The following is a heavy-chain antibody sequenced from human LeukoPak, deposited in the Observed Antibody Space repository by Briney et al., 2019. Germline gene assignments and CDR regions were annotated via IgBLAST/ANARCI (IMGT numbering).Heavy chain of an antibody. D-gene: IGHD2-2*01. V-gene: IGHV4-30-4*01. CDR1: GSSISSGDYY. J-gene: IGHJ4*02. CDR2: IYYSGST. Sequence: SQTLSLTCTVSGSSISSGDYYWSWIRQPPGKGLEWIGYIYYSGSTYYNPSLKSRVTISVDTSKNQFSLKLSSVTAADTAVYYCARVLQYQLPSHFDYWGQGTLVAVSS. CDR3: ARVLQYQLPSHFDY.